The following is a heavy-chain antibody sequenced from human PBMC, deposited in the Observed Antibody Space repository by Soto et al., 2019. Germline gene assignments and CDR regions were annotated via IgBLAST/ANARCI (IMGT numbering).Heavy chain of an antibody. CDR3: ARSGPVGYMDY. J-gene: IGHJ4*02. CDR2: TYYRARWYS. V-gene: IGHV6-1*01. CDR1: GDSVSGNSAS. Sequence: SQTLSLTCDISGDSVSGNSASWNWIRQSPSRGLEWLGRTYYRARWYSGYAVSVKSRITMSPDTSKNRFSLQLTSVTPEDPAVYYCARSGPVGYMDYRGRETLFTVSS. D-gene: IGHD3-22*01.